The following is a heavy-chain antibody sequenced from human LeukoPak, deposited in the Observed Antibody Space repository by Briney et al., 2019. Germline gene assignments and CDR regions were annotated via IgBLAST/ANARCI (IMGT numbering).Heavy chain of an antibody. D-gene: IGHD2-2*01. V-gene: IGHV1-18*01. Sequence: ASVKVSCKASGYTFTSYGISWVRQAPGQGLEWMGWISAYNGNTNYAQKLQGRVTMTTDTSTSTAYMELRSLRSDATAVYYCAREVYYCSSTSCYYYYYMDVWGKGTTVTVSS. CDR3: AREVYYCSSTSCYYYYYMDV. CDR2: ISAYNGNT. CDR1: GYTFTSYG. J-gene: IGHJ6*03.